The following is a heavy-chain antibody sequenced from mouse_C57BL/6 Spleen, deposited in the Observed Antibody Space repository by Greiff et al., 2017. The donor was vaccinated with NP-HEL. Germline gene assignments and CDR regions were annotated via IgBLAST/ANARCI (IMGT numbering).Heavy chain of an antibody. V-gene: IGHV14-4*01. CDR2: IDPENGDT. CDR3: TALITTLMGFDY. J-gene: IGHJ2*01. CDR1: GFNIKDDY. Sequence: VQLQQSGAELVRPGASVKLSCTASGFNIKDDYMHWVKQRPEQGLEWIGWIDPENGDTEYASKFQGKATITADTSSNTAYLQLSSLTSEDTAVYYCTALITTLMGFDYWGQGTTLTVSS. D-gene: IGHD1-1*01.